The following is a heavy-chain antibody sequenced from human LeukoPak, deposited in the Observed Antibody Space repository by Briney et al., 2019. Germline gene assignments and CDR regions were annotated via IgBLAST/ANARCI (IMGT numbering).Heavy chain of an antibody. V-gene: IGHV3-21*01. Sequence: PGGSLRLSCAASGFTFSSYSMNWVRQAPGKGLEWVSSISSSSSYIYYADSVKGRFTISRDNAKNSLYLQMNSLRAEDTAVYYCARLYYDILTSYDYWGQGTLVTVSS. D-gene: IGHD3-9*01. J-gene: IGHJ4*02. CDR2: ISSSSSYI. CDR1: GFTFSSYS. CDR3: ARLYYDILTSYDY.